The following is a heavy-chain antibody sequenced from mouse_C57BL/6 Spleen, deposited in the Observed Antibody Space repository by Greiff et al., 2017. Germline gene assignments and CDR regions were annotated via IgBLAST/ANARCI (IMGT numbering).Heavy chain of an antibody. D-gene: IGHD2-4*01. J-gene: IGHJ2*01. CDR2: IDPENGDT. Sequence: VQLQQSGAELVRPGASVKLSCTASGFNIKDDYMHWVKQRPEQGLEWIGWIDPENGDTEYASKFQGKATITADTSSNTAYLQLSSLTSEDTAVYYCTTLYDYDAYYAMDYWGQGTTLTVSS. CDR3: TTLYDYDAYYAMDY. V-gene: IGHV14-4*01. CDR1: GFNIKDDY.